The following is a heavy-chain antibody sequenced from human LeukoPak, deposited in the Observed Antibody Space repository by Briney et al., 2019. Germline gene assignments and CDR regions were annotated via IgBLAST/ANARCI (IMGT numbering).Heavy chain of an antibody. CDR3: ARHRLLWFGDRQPSYLDY. J-gene: IGHJ4*02. CDR1: GGSISSSSYY. CDR2: IYYSGST. Sequence: PSETLSLTCTVSGGSISSSSYYWGWIRQPPGKGLEWIGSIYYSGSTYYNPSLKSRVTISVDTSKNQFSLKLSSVTAADTAVYYCARHRLLWFGDRQPSYLDYWGQGTLVTVSS. D-gene: IGHD3-10*01. V-gene: IGHV4-39*01.